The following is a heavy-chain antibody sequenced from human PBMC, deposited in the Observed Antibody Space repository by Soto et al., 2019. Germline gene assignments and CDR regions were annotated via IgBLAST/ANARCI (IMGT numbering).Heavy chain of an antibody. Sequence: ESGGGLVQPGGSLRLSCAASGFTFSSYAMSWVRQAPGKGLEWVSAISGSGGSTYYADSVKGRFTISRDNSKNTLYLQMNSLRAEDTAVYYCAKDRIVLRFLEWLSLFDYWGQGTLVTVSS. V-gene: IGHV3-23*01. J-gene: IGHJ4*02. CDR2: ISGSGGST. CDR1: GFTFSSYA. D-gene: IGHD3-3*01. CDR3: AKDRIVLRFLEWLSLFDY.